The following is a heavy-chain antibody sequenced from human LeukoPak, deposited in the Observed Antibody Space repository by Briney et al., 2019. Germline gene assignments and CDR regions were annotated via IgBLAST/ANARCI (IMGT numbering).Heavy chain of an antibody. J-gene: IGHJ4*02. CDR3: ARVGYDILTGSSSLDY. D-gene: IGHD3-9*01. V-gene: IGHV3-33*08. CDR2: KWYDGSNK. CDR1: GFAFSSYA. Sequence: GGSLRLSCAASGFAFSSYAMSWVRQAPGKGLEWVAVKWYDGSNKYYADSVKGRFTISRDNSKNTLYLQMNSLRAEDTAVYYCARVGYDILTGSSSLDYWGQGTLVTVSS.